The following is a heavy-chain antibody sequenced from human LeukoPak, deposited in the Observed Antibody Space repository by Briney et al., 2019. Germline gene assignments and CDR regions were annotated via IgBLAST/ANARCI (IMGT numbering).Heavy chain of an antibody. V-gene: IGHV3-72*01. J-gene: IGHJ3*02. Sequence: GGSLRLSCAASGFTFSSYGMHWVRQAPGKGLEWVGRTRNKANGYTTEYGASVKGRFTISRDDSKNSLYLQMNSLKTEDTAVYYCARGPSSSWTGDAFDIWGQGTMVTVSS. CDR2: TRNKANGYTT. CDR3: ARGPSSSWTGDAFDI. D-gene: IGHD6-13*01. CDR1: GFTFSSYG.